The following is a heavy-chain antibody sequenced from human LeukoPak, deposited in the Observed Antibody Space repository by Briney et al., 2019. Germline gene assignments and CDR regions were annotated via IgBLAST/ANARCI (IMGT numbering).Heavy chain of an antibody. CDR3: ARRPGRHWYFDL. CDR1: GYSFTRHW. D-gene: IGHD7-27*01. Sequence: GESLKISCKASGYSFTRHWIGWVRQMPGKGLEWMGIIHPGDSDTRYSPSFQGQVTISADKSISTAYLQWSSLKASDTAMYYCARRPGRHWYFDLWGRGTLVTVSS. V-gene: IGHV5-51*01. CDR2: IHPGDSDT. J-gene: IGHJ2*01.